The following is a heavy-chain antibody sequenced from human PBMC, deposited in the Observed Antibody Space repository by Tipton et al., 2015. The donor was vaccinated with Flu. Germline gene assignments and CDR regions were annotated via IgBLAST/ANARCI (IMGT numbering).Heavy chain of an antibody. CDR1: GGSISTYTW. CDR2: IYASGSI. D-gene: IGHD5-18*01. CDR3: AREWVGYSYVYFDF. J-gene: IGHJ4*02. V-gene: IGHV4-4*02. Sequence: TLSLTCGVSGGSISTYTWWAWVRQPPGKGLEWIGEIYASGSINYNPSLKSRVTISVDKSKNQLSLTLASVTAADTAVYYCAREWVGYSYVYFDFWGQGTLVTVSS.